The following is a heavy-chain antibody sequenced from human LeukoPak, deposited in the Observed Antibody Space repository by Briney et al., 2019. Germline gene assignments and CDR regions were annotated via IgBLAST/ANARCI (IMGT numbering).Heavy chain of an antibody. D-gene: IGHD2-15*01. J-gene: IGHJ3*02. CDR1: GFTFSSYW. Sequence: GGALRLSCAASGFTFSSYWMHWLRQAPGKGLVGVSRINSDGSSTSYADSVRGRFTISRDNAKNTLYLQINSLRAEDTAVYYCASAEYCSGGSCSFDAFDIWGQGTMVTVSS. V-gene: IGHV3-74*01. CDR3: ASAEYCSGGSCSFDAFDI. CDR2: INSDGSST.